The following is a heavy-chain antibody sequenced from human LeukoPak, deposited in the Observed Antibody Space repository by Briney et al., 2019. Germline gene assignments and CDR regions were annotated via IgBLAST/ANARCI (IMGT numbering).Heavy chain of an antibody. Sequence: ASVKVSCKASGYTFTSYGISWVRQAPGHGLEWMGWISAYNGNTNYAQKLQGRVTMTTDTSTSTAYMELRSLRPDDTAVYYCARDDIVVVPAAIGYWGQGTLVTVSS. V-gene: IGHV1-18*01. CDR3: ARDDIVVVPAAIGY. CDR2: ISAYNGNT. CDR1: GYTFTSYG. D-gene: IGHD2-2*02. J-gene: IGHJ4*02.